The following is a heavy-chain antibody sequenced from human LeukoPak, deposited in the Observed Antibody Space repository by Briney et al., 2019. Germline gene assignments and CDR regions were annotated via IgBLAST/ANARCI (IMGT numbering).Heavy chain of an antibody. D-gene: IGHD6-6*01. CDR3: ARLRAARPDDGY. J-gene: IGHJ4*02. CDR1: GDSISSGGYY. CDR2: IHFSGNT. V-gene: IGHV4-31*03. Sequence: SETLSLTCTVSGDSISSGGYYWSWIRQHPGKGLEWIGSIHFSGNTYYNPSLKSRVTISGDTSKNQFSLNLSSVTAADTAVYYCARLRAARPDDGYWGQGTLVTVSS.